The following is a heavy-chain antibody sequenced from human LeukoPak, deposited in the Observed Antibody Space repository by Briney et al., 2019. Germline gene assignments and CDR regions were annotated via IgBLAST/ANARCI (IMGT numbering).Heavy chain of an antibody. D-gene: IGHD3-3*01. CDR2: IYYSGST. Sequence: SETLSLTCTVSGGSISSYYWSWIRQPPGKGPEWIGYIYYSGSTNYNPSLKSRVTISVDTSKNQFSLKLSSVTAADTAVYYCARVPSKISYWGQGTLVTVSS. J-gene: IGHJ4*02. CDR3: ARVPSKISY. V-gene: IGHV4-59*01. CDR1: GGSISSYY.